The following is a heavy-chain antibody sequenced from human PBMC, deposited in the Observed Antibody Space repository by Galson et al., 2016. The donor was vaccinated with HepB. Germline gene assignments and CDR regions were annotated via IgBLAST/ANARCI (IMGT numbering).Heavy chain of an antibody. J-gene: IGHJ3*02. CDR3: ARDREQWLVAHAFDI. Sequence: SLRLSCAASGLNFSTHSMNWVRQAPGKGLEWVSYISSGSSLIYYADSVKGRFTISRDNAKNSLFLQMNSLRDEDSAAYYCARDREQWLVAHAFDIWGQGTMVTVSS. CDR1: GLNFSTHS. CDR2: ISSGSSLI. V-gene: IGHV3-48*02. D-gene: IGHD6-19*01.